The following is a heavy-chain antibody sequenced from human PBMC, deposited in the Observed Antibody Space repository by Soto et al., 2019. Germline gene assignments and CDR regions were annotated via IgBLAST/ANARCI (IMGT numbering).Heavy chain of an antibody. V-gene: IGHV4-34*01. D-gene: IGHD3-16*01. Sequence: SETLSLTCAVYGGFLSGSYWTWIRQPPGKGLEWIGEINHVGGTNYNPSLKSRVTMSVDTSQNQFSLRLISVTAADTAMYFCVRIRYQLPSSVLWLDPWGQGTPVTVSS. CDR2: INHVGGT. J-gene: IGHJ5*02. CDR3: VRIRYQLPSSVLWLDP. CDR1: GGFLSGSY.